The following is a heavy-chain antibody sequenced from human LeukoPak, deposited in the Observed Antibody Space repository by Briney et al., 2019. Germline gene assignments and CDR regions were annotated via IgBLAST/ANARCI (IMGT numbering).Heavy chain of an antibody. J-gene: IGHJ4*02. Sequence: GGSLRLSCVASGFTFSSSWMSWVRQAPGKGLEWVANIKQDGSEKSYVESVRGRFTISRDNAKNSLYLQLNSLRAEDTALYYCVRDNPPDYWGQGTLVTVSS. V-gene: IGHV3-7*03. CDR1: GFTFSSSW. CDR2: IKQDGSEK. CDR3: VRDNPPDY.